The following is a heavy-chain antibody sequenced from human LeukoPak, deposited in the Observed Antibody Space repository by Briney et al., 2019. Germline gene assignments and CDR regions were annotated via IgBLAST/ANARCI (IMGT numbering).Heavy chain of an antibody. V-gene: IGHV3-15*01. J-gene: IGHJ4*02. CDR2: IKSKTDDGTI. Sequence: GGSLRLSCAASGFTFNNAWMSWVRQVPGKGLEWVGRIKSKTDDGTIDYAAPVKDRFTISRDDSETTLYLQMNTLKTEDTAVYYCTTYRHGVTYYFDYWGQGTLVTVSS. CDR3: TTYRHGVTYYFDY. CDR1: GFTFNNAW. D-gene: IGHD2-8*01.